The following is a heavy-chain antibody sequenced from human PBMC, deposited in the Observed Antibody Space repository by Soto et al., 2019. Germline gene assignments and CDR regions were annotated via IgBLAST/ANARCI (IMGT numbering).Heavy chain of an antibody. CDR3: ARVGSSNYYDSSGHYFDY. J-gene: IGHJ4*02. CDR2: INPNGGGT. Sequence: ASVKVSCKASGYTFTSQYIHWVRQAPGQGLGWMGIINPNGGGTTYAQKFQGRITMTRGTSTSTVYMELSSLRSEDTAVYYCARVGSSNYYDSSGHYFDYWGQGTLVTVSS. CDR1: GYTFTSQY. V-gene: IGHV1-46*01. D-gene: IGHD3-22*01.